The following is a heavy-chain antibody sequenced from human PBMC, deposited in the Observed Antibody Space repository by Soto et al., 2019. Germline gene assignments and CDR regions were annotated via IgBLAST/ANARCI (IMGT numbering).Heavy chain of an antibody. Sequence: EVQLVESGGGLVKPGGSLRLSCAASGFTFSSYSMNWVRQAPGKGLEWVSSISSSSGYIYYADSVKGRFTISRDNAKNSLYLQMNSLRAEDTAVYYCAREGGYSYGSDYYYYYGMDVWGQGTTVTVSS. J-gene: IGHJ6*02. CDR1: GFTFSSYS. V-gene: IGHV3-21*01. CDR2: ISSSSGYI. D-gene: IGHD5-18*01. CDR3: AREGGYSYGSDYYYYYGMDV.